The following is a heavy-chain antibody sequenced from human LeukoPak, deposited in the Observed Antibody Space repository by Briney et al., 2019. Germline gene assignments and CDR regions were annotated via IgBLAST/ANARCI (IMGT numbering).Heavy chain of an antibody. J-gene: IGHJ4*02. V-gene: IGHV3-7*01. D-gene: IGHD4-11*01. CDR2: IKQDGSEK. Sequence: GGSLRLSCAASGFTLSSYWMTWVRQAPGKGLEWVANIKQDGSEKYYVDSVKGRFSISRDNTNNSLILQMNSLRAEDTAVYYCARGTVNFDNWSQGTLVTVSS. CDR1: GFTLSSYW. CDR3: ARGTVNFDN.